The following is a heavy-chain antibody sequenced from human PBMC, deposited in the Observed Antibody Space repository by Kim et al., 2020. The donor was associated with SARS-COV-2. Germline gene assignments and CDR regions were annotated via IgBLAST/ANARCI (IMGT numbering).Heavy chain of an antibody. CDR2: INAGNGNT. V-gene: IGHV1-3*01. CDR1: GYTFTSYA. CDR3: ATSLSYSSSWYGDFFDY. D-gene: IGHD6-13*01. Sequence: ASVKVSCKASGYTFTSYAMHWVRQAPGQRLEWMGWINAGNGNTKYSQKFQGRVTITRDTSASTAYMELSSLRSEDTAVYYCATSLSYSSSWYGDFFDYWGQGTLVTVSS. J-gene: IGHJ4*02.